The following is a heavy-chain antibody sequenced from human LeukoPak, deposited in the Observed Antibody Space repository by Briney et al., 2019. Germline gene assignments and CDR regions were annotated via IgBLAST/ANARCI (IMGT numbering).Heavy chain of an antibody. J-gene: IGHJ3*02. CDR2: IYYSGST. D-gene: IGHD5-12*01. V-gene: IGHV4-39*07. Sequence: SETLSLTCTVSGGSISSSSYYWGWIRQPPGKGLEWIGSIYYSGSTYYNPSLKSRVTISVDTSKNQFSLKLSSVTAADTAVYYCARDLDSGYATDAFDIWGQGTMVTVSS. CDR3: ARDLDSGYATDAFDI. CDR1: GGSISSSSYY.